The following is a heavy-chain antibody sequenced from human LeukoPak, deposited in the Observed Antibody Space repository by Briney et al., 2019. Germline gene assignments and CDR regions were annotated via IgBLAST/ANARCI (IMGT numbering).Heavy chain of an antibody. CDR3: ASGYADALLVAESFDH. V-gene: IGHV4-39*01. J-gene: IGHJ1*01. D-gene: IGHD2-2*01. CDR1: GDSVSSSNYY. CDR2: IHYSGIT. Sequence: SETLSLTCTVSGDSVSSSNYYWGWIRQPPGKGLEWIATIHYSGITYYNTSLKRRVTISIDTSNNQFSLKLTSVTAADTAMYYCASGYADALLVAESFDHWGQGTQVTVSS.